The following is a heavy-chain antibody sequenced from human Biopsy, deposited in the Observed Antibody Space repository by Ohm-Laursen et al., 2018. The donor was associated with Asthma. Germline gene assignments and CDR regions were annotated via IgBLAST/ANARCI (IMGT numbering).Heavy chain of an antibody. CDR3: AKRRGYSDLTDFDH. D-gene: IGHD3-3*01. Sequence: SLTLSCAASGITFSTYGMHWARQAPGKGLEWVAVVSYDGGVVHYADSMKGRFTISRDNAKSTLYLQMNRLRTDDTAVYFCAKRRGYSDLTDFDHWGQGTLVTVSS. V-gene: IGHV3-30*18. CDR1: GITFSTYG. J-gene: IGHJ4*02. CDR2: VSYDGGVV.